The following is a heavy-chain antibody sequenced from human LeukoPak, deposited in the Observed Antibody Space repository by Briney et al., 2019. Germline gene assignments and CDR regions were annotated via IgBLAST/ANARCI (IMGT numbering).Heavy chain of an antibody. V-gene: IGHV3-53*01. CDR3: ARDQYSSSSDSTYYYYGMDV. J-gene: IGHJ6*02. CDR2: IYSGGST. Sequence: GGSLRLSCAASGFTVSSNYMSWVRQAPGKGLEWVSVIYSGGSTYYADSVKGRFTISRDNAKNSLYLQMNSLRAEDTAVCYCARDQYSSSSDSTYYYYGMDVWGQGTTVTVSS. CDR1: GFTVSSNY. D-gene: IGHD6-6*01.